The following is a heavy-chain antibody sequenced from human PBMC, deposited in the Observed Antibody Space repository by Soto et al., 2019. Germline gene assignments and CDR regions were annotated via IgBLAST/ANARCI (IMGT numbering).Heavy chain of an antibody. Sequence: GALQVYCSASGFTFSSYSMNWVPQAPGKGLEWVSSISSSSSYIYYADSVKVRFTISRDNAKNSLYLQMNSLRAEGTAVYYCARDGTPLYYYGMDVWGQGTKVTVYS. CDR3: ARDGTPLYYYGMDV. CDR2: ISSSSSYI. J-gene: IGHJ6*02. V-gene: IGHV3-21*01. CDR1: GFTFSSYS. D-gene: IGHD1-1*01.